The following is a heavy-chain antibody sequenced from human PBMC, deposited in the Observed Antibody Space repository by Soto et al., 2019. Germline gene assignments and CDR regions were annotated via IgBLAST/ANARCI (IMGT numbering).Heavy chain of an antibody. CDR2: ISYDGSNK. J-gene: IGHJ4*02. CDR3: ARMRAVADD. CDR1: GFTFSSYA. V-gene: IGHV3-30-3*01. D-gene: IGHD6-19*01. Sequence: QVQLVESGGGVVQPGRSLRLSCAASGFTFSSYAMHWVRQAPGKGLEWVAVISYDGSNKYYADSVKGRFTISRDNSKNTLYLQMNSLRAEDTAVYYCARMRAVADDWGQGTLVTVSS.